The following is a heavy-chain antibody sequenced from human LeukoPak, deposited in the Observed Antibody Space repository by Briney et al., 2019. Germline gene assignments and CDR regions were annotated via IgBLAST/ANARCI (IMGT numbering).Heavy chain of an antibody. J-gene: IGHJ6*03. V-gene: IGHV3-23*01. CDR3: AKDGLGQLPFYSMDV. D-gene: IGHD2-2*01. CDR1: GFTFSHAW. Sequence: PGGSLRLSCAVSGFTFSHAWMSWVRQAPGKGLEWVSAISGSGGSTYYADSVKGRFTISRDNSKNTLYLQMNSLRAEDTAVYYCAKDGLGQLPFYSMDVWGKGTTVTVSS. CDR2: ISGSGGST.